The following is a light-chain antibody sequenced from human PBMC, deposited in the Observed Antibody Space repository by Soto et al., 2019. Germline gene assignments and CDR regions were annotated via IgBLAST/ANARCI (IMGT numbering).Light chain of an antibody. V-gene: IGLV1-40*01. CDR3: QSYDTSLNVYVV. Sequence: QSVLTQPPSVSGAPGQRVTISCTGSSSNIGADFDVHWYRQLPGTAPKLLIYGNINRPSGVPDRFSGSTSGTSASLTITGLQAEDEADYYCQSYDTSLNVYVVFGGGTKPTVL. J-gene: IGLJ2*01. CDR1: SSNIGADFD. CDR2: GNI.